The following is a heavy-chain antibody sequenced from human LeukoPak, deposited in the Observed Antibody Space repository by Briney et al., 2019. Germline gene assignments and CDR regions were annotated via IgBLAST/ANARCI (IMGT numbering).Heavy chain of an antibody. CDR3: ARGDFWSGYYVGYFDY. Sequence: GGSLRLSCAASGFTFSSYGMHWVRQAPGKGLEWVAVIWYDGSNKYYADSVKGRFTISRDNSKNTLYLQMNSLRAEDTAVYYCARGDFWSGYYVGYFDYWGQGTLVTVSS. V-gene: IGHV3-33*01. J-gene: IGHJ4*02. CDR2: IWYDGSNK. CDR1: GFTFSSYG. D-gene: IGHD3-3*01.